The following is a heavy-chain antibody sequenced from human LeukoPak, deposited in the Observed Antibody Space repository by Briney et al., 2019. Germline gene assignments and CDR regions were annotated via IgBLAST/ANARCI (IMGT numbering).Heavy chain of an antibody. CDR2: FDPEHGKT. J-gene: IGHJ4*02. CDR1: GYTLTELS. D-gene: IGHD3-3*01. CDR3: ARGSGFGVVILTSLEFDY. Sequence: ASVKVSCKVSGYTLTELSMHWVRQVPGKGLEWMGGFDPEHGKTIYAQKFQGRVTMTRDMPTSTVYMELSSLRSEDTAVYYCARGSGFGVVILTSLEFDYWGQGTLVTVSS. V-gene: IGHV1-24*01.